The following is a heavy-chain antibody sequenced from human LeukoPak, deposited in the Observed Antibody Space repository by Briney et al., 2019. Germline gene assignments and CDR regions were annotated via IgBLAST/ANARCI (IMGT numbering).Heavy chain of an antibody. CDR1: GFTFSSYS. CDR3: AGRRNSYYYDSSGYSPPNY. J-gene: IGHJ4*02. Sequence: GGSLRLSCAASGFTFSSYSMNWVRQAPGKGLEWVSSISSSSSYIYYADSVKDRFTISRDNAKNSLYLQMNSLRAEDTAVYYCAGRRNSYYYDSSGYSPPNYWGQGTLVTVSS. CDR2: ISSSSSYI. V-gene: IGHV3-21*01. D-gene: IGHD3-22*01.